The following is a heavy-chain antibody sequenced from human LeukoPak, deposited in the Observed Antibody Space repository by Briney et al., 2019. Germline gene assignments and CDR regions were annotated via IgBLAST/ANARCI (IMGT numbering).Heavy chain of an antibody. CDR2: IYYSGST. V-gene: IGHV4-61*01. CDR3: ARDLNSGSLFDY. J-gene: IGHJ4*02. CDR1: GGSISSGSYY. D-gene: IGHD1-26*01. Sequence: SETLSLTCTVSGGSISSGSYYWSWIRQPPGKGLEWIGYIYYSGSTNYNPSLKSRVTISVDTSKNQFSLKLSSVTAADTAVYYCARDLNSGSLFDYWGQGTLVTVSS.